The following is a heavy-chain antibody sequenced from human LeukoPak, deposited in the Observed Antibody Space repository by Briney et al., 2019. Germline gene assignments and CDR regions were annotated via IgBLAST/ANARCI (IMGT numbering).Heavy chain of an antibody. CDR1: GFTFSSYA. J-gene: IGHJ4*02. CDR3: ARGPPATYDFWSGYYAPADY. CDR2: ISGSGGRT. V-gene: IGHV3-23*01. D-gene: IGHD3-3*01. Sequence: GGSLRLSCAASGFTFSSYAMSWVRQAPGKGLAWVSGISGSGGRTYYADSVKGRFTISRDNSKNTLYLQMNSLRAEDTAVYYCARGPPATYDFWSGYYAPADYWGQGTLVTVSS.